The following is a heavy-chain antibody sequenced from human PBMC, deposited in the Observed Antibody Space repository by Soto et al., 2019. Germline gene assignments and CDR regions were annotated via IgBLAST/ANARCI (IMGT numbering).Heavy chain of an antibody. CDR3: ARMATSGTLNWFDP. J-gene: IGHJ5*02. V-gene: IGHV1-8*01. Sequence: ASVKVSCKASGYTFGNNDISWVRQATGQGLEWMGWMNPNSGNTGYAQKFQGRVSMTRNTSITTAYLELSSLRSDDTAIYYCARMATSGTLNWFDPWGQGTLVTVSS. CDR1: GYTFGNND. CDR2: MNPNSGNT.